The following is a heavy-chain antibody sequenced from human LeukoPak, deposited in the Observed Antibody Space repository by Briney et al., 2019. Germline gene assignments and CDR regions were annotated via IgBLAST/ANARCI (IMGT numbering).Heavy chain of an antibody. CDR1: GFTFSSYA. CDR2: ISYDGSNK. V-gene: IGHV3-30*01. J-gene: IGHJ4*02. CDR3: ARANGTTVTFDY. Sequence: GGSLRLSCAASGFTFSSYAMHWVRQAPGKGLEWVAVISYDGSNKYYADSVKGRLTISRDNSKNTLYLQMNSLRAKDTAVYYCARANGTTVTFDYWGQGTLVTVSS. D-gene: IGHD4-17*01.